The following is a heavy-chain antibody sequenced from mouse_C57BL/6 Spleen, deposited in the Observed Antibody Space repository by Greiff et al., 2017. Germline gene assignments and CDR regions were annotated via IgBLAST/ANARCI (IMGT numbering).Heavy chain of an antibody. CDR1: GYTFTSYW. V-gene: IGHV1-55*01. CDR3: ARTPSYGSSYDYAMDY. CDR2: IYPGSGST. Sequence: QVQLQQPGAELVKPGASVKMSCKASGYTFTSYWITWVKQRPGHGLEWIGDIYPGSGSTNYNEKFKSKATLTVDTSSSTAYMQLSSLTSEDSAVYYCARTPSYGSSYDYAMDYWGQGTSVTVSS. J-gene: IGHJ4*01. D-gene: IGHD1-1*01.